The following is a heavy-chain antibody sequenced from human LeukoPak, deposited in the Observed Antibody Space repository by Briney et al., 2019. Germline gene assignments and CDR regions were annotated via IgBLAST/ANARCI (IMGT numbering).Heavy chain of an antibody. J-gene: IGHJ4*02. Sequence: SETLSLTCTVSGGSISSNYWGWIRQSPGKGLEWIGYMQNSGGTNYNPSLKSRITTLVDTSKSQFSLKLSSVTAADTAVYYCARVGSGNFDYWGQGTLVTVSS. CDR1: GGSISSNY. CDR3: ARVGSGNFDY. D-gene: IGHD1-1*01. CDR2: MQNSGGT. V-gene: IGHV4-59*01.